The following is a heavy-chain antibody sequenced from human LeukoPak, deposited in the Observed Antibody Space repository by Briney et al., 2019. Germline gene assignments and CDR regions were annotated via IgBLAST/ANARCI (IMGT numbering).Heavy chain of an antibody. CDR1: GLSFRSYS. CDR3: ARITVNYGDYVRYRINDY. CDR2: IKRDGTEK. D-gene: IGHD4-17*01. Sequence: GGSLRLSCAASGLSFRSYSMSWVRQAPGKGLEWVANIKRDGTEKYYVGSVEGRFTISRDNAKNSLYLQMNSLRAEDTAVYYCARITVNYGDYVRYRINDYWAREPWSPSPQ. V-gene: IGHV3-7*01. J-gene: IGHJ4*02.